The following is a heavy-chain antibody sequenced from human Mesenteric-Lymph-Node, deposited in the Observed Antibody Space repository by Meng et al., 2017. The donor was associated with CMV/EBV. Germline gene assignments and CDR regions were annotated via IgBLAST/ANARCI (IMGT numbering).Heavy chain of an antibody. V-gene: IGHV4-34*01. D-gene: IGHD3-9*01. J-gene: IGHJ4*02. CDR3: ARGSSYAILTGYFDY. CDR1: FAGNL. Sequence: FAGNLGSRAPRPPHKGLGWIGEINHNGSTTYNPHFTSRIIISADTYTTHISLNMRTVTDADTAVYYCARGSSYAILTGYFDYWGQGALVTVSS. CDR2: INHNGST.